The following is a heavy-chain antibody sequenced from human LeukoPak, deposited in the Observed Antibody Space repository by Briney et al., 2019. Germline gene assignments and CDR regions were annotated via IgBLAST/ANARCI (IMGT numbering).Heavy chain of an antibody. Sequence: PGGSLRLSCAVSGFTFSDYEMTWVRQAPGKGLEWISFITSSGATKNYADSVRGRFAISRDNANNSLYLLVDSLRADDTAVYFCARILGNNYYYYYMDVWGKGTTVTVSS. CDR1: GFTFSDYE. CDR3: ARILGNNYYYYYMDV. V-gene: IGHV3-48*03. J-gene: IGHJ6*03. CDR2: ITSSGATK.